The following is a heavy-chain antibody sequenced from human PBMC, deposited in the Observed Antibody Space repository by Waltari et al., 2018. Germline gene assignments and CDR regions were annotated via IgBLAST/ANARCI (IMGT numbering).Heavy chain of an antibody. V-gene: IGHV3-74*01. CDR3: ARGARRTSQTTGWWYFDL. Sequence: EVQLVESGGGLVQPGGSLRLSCEASEFTFRLYWMTWLRQVPGKGLEWFSRSNSDGSSISYADSVKGRFTISKDNARNTVYLQMNSLRAEDTAIYYCARGARRTSQTTGWWYFDLWGRGTLLTVSS. D-gene: IGHD4-17*01. CDR2: SNSDGSSI. J-gene: IGHJ2*01. CDR1: EFTFRLYW.